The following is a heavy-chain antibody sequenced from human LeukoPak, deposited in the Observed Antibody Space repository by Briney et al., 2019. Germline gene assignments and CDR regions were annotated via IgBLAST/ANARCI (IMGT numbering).Heavy chain of an antibody. CDR2: INPNSGGT. CDR1: GYTFTGYY. Sequence: ASVKVSCKASGYTFTGYYMHWVRQAPGQGLEWMGWINPNSGGTNYAQKFQGRVTITTDESTSTAYMELSSLRSEDTAVYYCAREARPYSYGPYYFDYWGQGTLVTVSS. D-gene: IGHD5-18*01. V-gene: IGHV1-2*02. CDR3: AREARPYSYGPYYFDY. J-gene: IGHJ4*02.